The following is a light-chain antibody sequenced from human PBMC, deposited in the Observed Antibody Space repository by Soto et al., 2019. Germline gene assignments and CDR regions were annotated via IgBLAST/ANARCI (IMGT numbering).Light chain of an antibody. CDR1: QSIRSD. CDR2: ATS. Sequence: EIVMTQSPVTLSVSPGERATLSCRASQSIRSDLAWYQQRPGQAPRLLIYATSNRATGIPDRFSGSGSGTDFTLTISRLEPEDFVIYYCQQYGSSPWTFGQGTKVDIK. CDR3: QQYGSSPWT. V-gene: IGKV3-20*01. J-gene: IGKJ1*01.